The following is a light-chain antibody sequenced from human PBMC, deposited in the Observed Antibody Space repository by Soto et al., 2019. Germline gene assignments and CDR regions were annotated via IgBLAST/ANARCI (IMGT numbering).Light chain of an antibody. CDR2: DAS. J-gene: IGKJ5*01. Sequence: DIQMTQYPSTLSSSVGDRVTITCRASQSISFWLAWYQQKPVKAPNLLIYDASTLQSGVPSRFSGSGSGTEFTLTISSLQSEDFAVYYCQQYNNWPPITFGQGTRLEIK. CDR1: QSISFW. V-gene: IGKV1-5*01. CDR3: QQYNNWPPIT.